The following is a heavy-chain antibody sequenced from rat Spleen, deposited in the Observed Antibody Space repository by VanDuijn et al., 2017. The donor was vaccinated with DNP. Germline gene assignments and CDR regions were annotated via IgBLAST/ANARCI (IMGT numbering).Heavy chain of an antibody. CDR3: ARWHLYLGYFDY. Sequence: QVQLKESGPGLVQPSRTLSLTCTVSGFSLTNYGVSWVRQPPGKGLEWIAAIWGGGSTDYNSALKSRPRISRDNSKSQVLLEMNSLQTEDPGIYFCARWHLYLGYFDYWGQGVMVTVSS. CDR2: IWGGGST. V-gene: IGHV2-15*01. CDR1: GFSLTNYG. D-gene: IGHD1-2*01. J-gene: IGHJ2*01.